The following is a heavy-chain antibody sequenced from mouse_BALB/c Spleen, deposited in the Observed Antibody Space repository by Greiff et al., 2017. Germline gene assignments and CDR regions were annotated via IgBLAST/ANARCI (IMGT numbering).Heavy chain of an antibody. CDR2: INPSSGYT. Sequence: VKLMESGAELARPGASVKMSCKASGYTFTSYTMHWVKQRPGQGLEWIGYINPSSGYTNYNQKFKDKATLTADKSSSTAYMQLSSLTSEDSAVYYCARRDDYEGFAYWGQGTLVTVSA. CDR1: GYTFTSYT. V-gene: IGHV1-4*01. D-gene: IGHD2-4*01. CDR3: ARRDDYEGFAY. J-gene: IGHJ3*01.